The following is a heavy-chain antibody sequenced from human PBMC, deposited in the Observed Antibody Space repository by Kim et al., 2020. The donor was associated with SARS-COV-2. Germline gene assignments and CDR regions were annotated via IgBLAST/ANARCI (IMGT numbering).Heavy chain of an antibody. CDR3: AKVPTGTFGYVRFDYYYYGMDV. Sequence: GGSLRLSCAASGFTFSSYGMHWVRQAPGKGLEWVAVISYDGSNKYYADSVKGRFTISRDNSKNTLYLQMNSLRAEDTAVYYCAKVPTGTFGYVRFDYYYYGMDVWGQGTTVTVSS. J-gene: IGHJ6*02. CDR2: ISYDGSNK. D-gene: IGHD3-3*02. CDR1: GFTFSSYG. V-gene: IGHV3-30*18.